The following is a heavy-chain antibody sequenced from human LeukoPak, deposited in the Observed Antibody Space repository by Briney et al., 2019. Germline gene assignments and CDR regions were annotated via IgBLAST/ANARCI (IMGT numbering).Heavy chain of an antibody. V-gene: IGHV1-69*04. CDR2: IIPILVIA. J-gene: IGHJ6*02. CDR1: GGTFSSYA. CDR3: ARTISQTRGITGIMRDYYGMDV. D-gene: IGHD1-20*01. Sequence: SVKVSCKASGGTFSSYAISWVRQAPGQGLEWMGRIIPILVIANYAQKFQGRVTITADKSTSTAYMERSSLRSEDTAVYYCARTISQTRGITGIMRDYYGMDVWGQGTTVTVPS.